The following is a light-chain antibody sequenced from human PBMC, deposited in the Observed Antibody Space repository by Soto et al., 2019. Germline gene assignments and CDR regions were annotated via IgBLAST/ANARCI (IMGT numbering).Light chain of an antibody. V-gene: IGLV1-40*01. J-gene: IGLJ1*01. CDR1: SSNIGAGYD. CDR2: GNS. Sequence: QSVLTQPPSVSGAPGQRVTISCTGCSSNIGAGYDVHWYQQLPGTAPKLLIYGNSNRPSGVPDRFSGSKSGTSASLAITGLQAEDEADYYCQSYDSSLSPYVFGTGTKVTVL. CDR3: QSYDSSLSPYV.